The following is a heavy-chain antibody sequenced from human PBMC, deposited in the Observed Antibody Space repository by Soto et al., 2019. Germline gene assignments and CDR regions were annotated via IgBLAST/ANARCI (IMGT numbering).Heavy chain of an antibody. CDR2: IKQDGSEK. Sequence: GGSLRLSCAASGFTFSSYWMSWVRQAPGKGLEWVANIKQDGSEKYYVDSVKGRFTISRDNAKNSLYLQMNSLRAEDTAVYYCASRYYYGSSGYHPASYWGQGTLVTVSS. CDR1: GFTFSSYW. J-gene: IGHJ4*02. V-gene: IGHV3-7*05. D-gene: IGHD3-22*01. CDR3: ASRYYYGSSGYHPASY.